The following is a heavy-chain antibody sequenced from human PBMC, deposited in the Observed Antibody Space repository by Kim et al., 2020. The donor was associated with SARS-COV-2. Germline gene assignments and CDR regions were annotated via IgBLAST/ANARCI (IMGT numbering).Heavy chain of an antibody. J-gene: IGHJ5*02. D-gene: IGHD6-13*01. CDR2: IYYSGST. V-gene: IGHV4-59*01. Sequence: SETLSLTCTVSGGSISSYYWSWIRQPPGKGLEWIGYIYYSGSTNYNPSLKSRVTISVDTSKNQFSLKLSSVTAADTAVYYCARVWTNPLGYSSSWYDGVGNWFDPWGQGTLVTVSS. CDR3: ARVWTNPLGYSSSWYDGVGNWFDP. CDR1: GGSISSYY.